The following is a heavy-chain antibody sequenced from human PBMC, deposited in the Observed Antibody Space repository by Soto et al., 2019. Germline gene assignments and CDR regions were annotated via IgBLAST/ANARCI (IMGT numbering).Heavy chain of an antibody. D-gene: IGHD6-19*01. CDR1: GESFSGYI. V-gene: IGHV4-34*01. CDR3: ARGLITGSHYSGGWYYFDS. CDR2: INHSGSA. Sequence: QVQLQQSGAGLLKPSETLSLTCAVYGESFSGYIWTWIRQTPGKGLQWIGQINHSGSAYYNPYLNTRVTISVHTSNSKFSLELRSVTAADTAVYYCARGLITGSHYSGGWYYFDSWGQGTQVTVSS. J-gene: IGHJ4*02.